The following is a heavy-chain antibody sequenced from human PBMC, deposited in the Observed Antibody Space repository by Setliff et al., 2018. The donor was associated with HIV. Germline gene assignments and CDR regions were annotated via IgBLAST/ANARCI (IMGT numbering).Heavy chain of an antibody. V-gene: IGHV4-39*01. D-gene: IGHD2-21*02. Sequence: SETLSLTCTVSGGSISSGDYYWSWIRQPPGKGLEWIGSVYQSGSASYNSGSTSYNPSLRSRVTMYTDTSKKQFFLKVTSVTAADTAVYYCARVVVTAPVPALDIWGQGTMVTVSS. CDR2: VYQSGSASYNSGST. CDR3: ARVVVTAPVPALDI. J-gene: IGHJ3*02. CDR1: GGSISSGDYY.